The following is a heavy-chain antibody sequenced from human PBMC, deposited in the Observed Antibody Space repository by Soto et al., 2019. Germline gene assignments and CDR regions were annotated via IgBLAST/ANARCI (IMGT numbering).Heavy chain of an antibody. Sequence: QLQLQESGPGLVKPSETLSLTCTVSGGSISSSSYYWRWIRQPPGKGLEWIGSIYYSGNTYYNPTLKSRVTIYVDASKNQYSLKIRSVTAAYSAVDSCARHNPATSISDPWGQGTLVTVSS. CDR3: ARHNPATSISDP. CDR1: GGSISSSSYY. J-gene: IGHJ5*02. V-gene: IGHV4-39*01. CDR2: IYYSGNT.